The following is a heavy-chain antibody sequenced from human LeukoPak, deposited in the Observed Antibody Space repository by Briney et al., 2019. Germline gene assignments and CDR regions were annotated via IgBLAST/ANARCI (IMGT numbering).Heavy chain of an antibody. D-gene: IGHD2-8*01. Sequence: ASVKVSCKASGYTFTSYGISWVRQAPGQGLEWMGWISAYNGNTNYAQKLQGRVTMTTDTSTSTAYMELRSLRSDDTAVYYCARDRPLGYCTNGVCHPHEYYYYGMDVWGQGTTVTVSS. CDR2: ISAYNGNT. CDR1: GYTFTSYG. V-gene: IGHV1-18*01. J-gene: IGHJ6*02. CDR3: ARDRPLGYCTNGVCHPHEYYYYGMDV.